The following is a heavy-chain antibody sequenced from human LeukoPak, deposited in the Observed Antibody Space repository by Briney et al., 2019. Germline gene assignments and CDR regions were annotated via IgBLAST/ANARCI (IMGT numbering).Heavy chain of an antibody. J-gene: IGHJ6*04. V-gene: IGHV3-74*01. Sequence: AGSLRLSCVDSGFTSSGYWMHWVRQAPGKGLVWVSRINSDGSSTTYADSVNGRFTISRDNAKNTLSLQMNSLRAEDTAVYSCVRGQLERPFDFYYGMDVWGKGTTVTVSS. CDR3: VRGQLERPFDFYYGMDV. CDR1: GFTSSGYW. D-gene: IGHD1-1*01. CDR2: INSDGSST.